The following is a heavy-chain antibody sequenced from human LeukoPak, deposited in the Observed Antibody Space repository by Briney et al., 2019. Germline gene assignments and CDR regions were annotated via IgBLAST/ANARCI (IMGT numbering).Heavy chain of an antibody. D-gene: IGHD3-10*01. CDR2: ITGGSDYI. Sequence: GGSLRLSCAASGFTFSRYSVDWVRQAPGKGLEWVSCITGGSDYIFYADSVRGRFTISRDNAKNSLYLQMNSLRAEDTAVYYCAKFKGHYGDSEYYFDYWGQGTLVTVSS. J-gene: IGHJ4*02. CDR1: GFTFSRYS. V-gene: IGHV3-21*01. CDR3: AKFKGHYGDSEYYFDY.